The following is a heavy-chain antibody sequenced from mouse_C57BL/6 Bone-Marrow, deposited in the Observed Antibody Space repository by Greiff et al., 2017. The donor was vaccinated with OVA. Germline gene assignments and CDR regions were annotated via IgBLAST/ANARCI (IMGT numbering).Heavy chain of an antibody. CDR3: TTRSSGDGFAY. J-gene: IGHJ3*01. V-gene: IGHV14-4*01. CDR1: GFNIKDDY. CDR2: IDPENGDT. Sequence: VQLQQSGAELVRPGASVKLSCTASGFNIKDDYMHWVKQRPEQGLEWIGWIDPENGDTEYASKFQGKATITADTSSNTAYLQRSSLTSEDTAVYYCTTRSSGDGFAYWGQGTLVTVSA. D-gene: IGHD3-2*02.